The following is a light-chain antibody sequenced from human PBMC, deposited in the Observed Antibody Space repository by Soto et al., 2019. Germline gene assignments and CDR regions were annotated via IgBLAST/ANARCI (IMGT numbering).Light chain of an antibody. J-gene: IGKJ2*01. CDR2: GAS. V-gene: IGKV3-20*01. CDR1: QSVSSSY. CDR3: QQYGSSWYT. Sequence: EIVLTQSPGTLSLSPGERATLSCRASQSVSSSYLAWYQQKPGQAPRLLIYGASSRATGIPDRFSGSGSGTDFTLTISRLETEDFAGYYCQQYGSSWYTFGQGTKLEIK.